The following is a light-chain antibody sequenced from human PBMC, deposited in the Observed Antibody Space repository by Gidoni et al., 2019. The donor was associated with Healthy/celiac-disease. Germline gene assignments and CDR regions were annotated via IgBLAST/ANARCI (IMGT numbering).Light chain of an antibody. CDR2: GAS. J-gene: IGKJ1*01. CDR1: QSVSSN. V-gene: IGKV3-15*01. Sequence: EIVMTQSPATLSVSPGERATLSCRASQSVSSNLAWYQQKPGQAPRPLIYGASTRATGIPARFSGSGSGTEFTLTISSLQSEDFAVYYCQQRGTFGQGTKVEIK. CDR3: QQRGT.